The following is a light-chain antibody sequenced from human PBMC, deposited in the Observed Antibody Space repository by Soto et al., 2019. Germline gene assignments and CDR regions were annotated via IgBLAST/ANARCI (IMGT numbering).Light chain of an antibody. CDR2: DVT. CDR1: SSDVGAYNS. CDR3: SSYTKSNTLV. V-gene: IGLV2-14*01. Sequence: QSVLTQPASVSGSPGQSITISCTGTSSDVGAYNSVSWYQQHPGKAPKLMIYDVTNRPSGVSDRFSGSQSGNTASLTISGLQAEDEADYYCSSYTKSNTLVFGAGTKVT. J-gene: IGLJ1*01.